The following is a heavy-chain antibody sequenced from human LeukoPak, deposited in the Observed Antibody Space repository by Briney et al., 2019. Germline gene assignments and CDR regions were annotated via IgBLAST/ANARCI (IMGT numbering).Heavy chain of an antibody. D-gene: IGHD6-19*01. J-gene: IGHJ3*02. V-gene: IGHV3-7*01. Sequence: GGSLRLSCVASGFTFSKHWMSWVRQAPGKGLEWVANIKQDGSEKYYVDSVKGRFTISRDNAKNSLYLQMNSLRAEDTAVYYCARRSQFPGIALAGTIMDAFDIWGQGTMVTVSS. CDR2: IKQDGSEK. CDR1: GFTFSKHW. CDR3: ARRSQFPGIALAGTIMDAFDI.